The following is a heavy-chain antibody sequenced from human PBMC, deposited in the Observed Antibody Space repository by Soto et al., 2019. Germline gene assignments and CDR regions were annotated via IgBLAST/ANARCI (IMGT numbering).Heavy chain of an antibody. CDR3: ARERSSSSWYQPGSTYYFDY. CDR2: IYYSGST. J-gene: IGHJ4*02. V-gene: IGHV4-31*03. D-gene: IGHD6-13*01. Sequence: SETLSLTCTVSGGSISSGGYYWSWIRQHPGKGLEWIGYIYYSGSTYYNPSLKSRVTISVDTSKNQFSLKLSSVTAADTAVYYCARERSSSSWYQPGSTYYFDYWGQGTLVTVSS. CDR1: GGSISSGGYY.